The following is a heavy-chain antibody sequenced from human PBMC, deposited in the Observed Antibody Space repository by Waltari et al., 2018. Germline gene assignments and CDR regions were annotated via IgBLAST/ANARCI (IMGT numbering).Heavy chain of an antibody. V-gene: IGHV3-15*01. J-gene: IGHJ3*02. D-gene: IGHD4-17*01. CDR3: TTDYGDYVDAFDI. Sequence: EVQLVESGGGLVKPGGSLRLSCAASGFTFSTAWMSWVRQAPGKGLEWVGRIKSKTDGGTTDYAAPVKGRFTISRDDSKNTLYLQMNSLKTEDTAVYYCTTDYGDYVDAFDIWGQGTMVTVSS. CDR2: IKSKTDGGTT. CDR1: GFTFSTAW.